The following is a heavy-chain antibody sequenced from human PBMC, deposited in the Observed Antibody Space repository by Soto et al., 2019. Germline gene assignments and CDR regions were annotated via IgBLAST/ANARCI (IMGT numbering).Heavy chain of an antibody. V-gene: IGHV3-30-3*01. CDR2: ISYDGSNK. CDR3: ARDVGTMVRGVPEEIYNWFDP. D-gene: IGHD3-10*01. J-gene: IGHJ5*02. Sequence: GGSLRLSCAASGFTFSSYAMHWVRQAPGKRLEWVAVISYDGSNKYYADSVKGRFTISRDNSKNTLYLQMNSLRAEDTAVYYCARDVGTMVRGVPEEIYNWFDPWGQGTLVTVSS. CDR1: GFTFSSYA.